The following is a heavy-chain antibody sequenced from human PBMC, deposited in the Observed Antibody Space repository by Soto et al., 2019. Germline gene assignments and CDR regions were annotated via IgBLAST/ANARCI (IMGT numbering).Heavy chain of an antibody. D-gene: IGHD6-13*01. CDR1: GGSISSGGYY. V-gene: IGHV4-31*03. CDR3: ARGGIAAAWWFDP. Sequence: SETLSLTCTVSGGSISSGGYYWGWIRQHPGEGLEWIGYIYYSGSTYYNPSLKSRVTISVDTSKNQFSLKLSSVTAADTAVYYCARGGIAAAWWFDPWGQGTPVTVSS. J-gene: IGHJ5*02. CDR2: IYYSGST.